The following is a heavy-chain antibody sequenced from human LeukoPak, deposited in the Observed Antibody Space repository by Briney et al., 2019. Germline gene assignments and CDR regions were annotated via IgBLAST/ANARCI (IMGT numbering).Heavy chain of an antibody. CDR1: GYTLTELS. J-gene: IGHJ4*02. Sequence: ASVKVSCKVSGYTLTELSMHWMRQAPGKGLEWMGWMNPNSGNTGYAQKFQGRVTMTRNTSISTAYMELSSLRSEDTAVYYCARGRLSWGQGTLVTVSS. CDR2: MNPNSGNT. CDR3: ARGRLS. V-gene: IGHV1-8*01.